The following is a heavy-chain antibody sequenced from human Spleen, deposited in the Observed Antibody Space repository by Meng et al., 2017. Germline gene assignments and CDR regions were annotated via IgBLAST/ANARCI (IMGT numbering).Heavy chain of an antibody. V-gene: IGHV1-46*01. Sequence: ASVKVSCKASGYTFTSYYMHWVRQAPGQGLEWMGIINPSGGSTSYAQKFQGRVTMTRDTSTSTVYMELSSLRSEDPAVYYCASRGGPAYGMDVWGQGTTVTVS. CDR3: ASRGGPAYGMDV. CDR1: GYTFTSYY. CDR2: INPSGGST. D-gene: IGHD3-10*01. J-gene: IGHJ6*02.